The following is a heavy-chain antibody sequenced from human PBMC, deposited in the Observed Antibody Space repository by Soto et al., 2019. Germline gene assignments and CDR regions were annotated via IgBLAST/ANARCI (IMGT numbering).Heavy chain of an antibody. J-gene: IGHJ6*02. CDR2: ISAYNGNT. CDR1: SGYS. CDR3: ARDLYSGYNYDCSTGTEV. V-gene: IGHV1-18*04. Sequence: SGYSFVWAGQAQKQGLEWMGWISAYNGNTNYAQKLQGRVTMTTDTSTSTAYMELRSLRSDDTAVYYCARDLYSGYNYDCSTGTEVWGHGSTVPGFS. D-gene: IGHD5-12*01.